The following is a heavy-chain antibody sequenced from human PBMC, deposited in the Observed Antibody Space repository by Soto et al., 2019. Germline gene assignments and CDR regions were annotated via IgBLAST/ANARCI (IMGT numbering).Heavy chain of an antibody. CDR2: IYWDDDK. CDR3: ALKGDGYRGFKY. D-gene: IGHD5-12*01. CDR1: GFSLSTSGVG. V-gene: IGHV2-5*02. Sequence: QITLKESGPTLVKPTQTLTLTCTLSGFSLSTSGVGVGWIRQPPGKALEWLALIYWDDDKRYSPFLKSRLTITKHTSKTQVVLTRTNMDPVDTATYYCALKGDGYRGFKYWGQGTLVTVSS. J-gene: IGHJ4*02.